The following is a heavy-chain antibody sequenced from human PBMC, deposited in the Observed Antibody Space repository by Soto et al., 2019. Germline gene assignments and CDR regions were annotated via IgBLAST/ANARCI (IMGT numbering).Heavy chain of an antibody. Sequence: SETLSLTCAVYGGSLSGYYWSWIRQPPGKGLEWIGEINHSGSTNYNPSLKSRVTISVDTSKNQFSLKLSSVTAADTAVYYCARGTIFGSYYSTMDVWAKGTTVTVSS. V-gene: IGHV4-34*01. J-gene: IGHJ6*03. CDR1: GGSLSGYY. CDR3: ARGTIFGSYYSTMDV. D-gene: IGHD3-3*01. CDR2: INHSGST.